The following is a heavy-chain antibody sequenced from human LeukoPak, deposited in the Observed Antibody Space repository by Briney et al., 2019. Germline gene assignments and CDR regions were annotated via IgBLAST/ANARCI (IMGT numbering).Heavy chain of an antibody. CDR3: ARGDGYNQIDY. Sequence: ASVKVSCKASGYTFTTYYTHWVRQAPGQGLEWMGWINPNSGGTKFAQKFQGRVTMTRDTSISTAYMDLSRLRSEDTAVYYCARGDGYNQIDYWGQGTLVTVSS. J-gene: IGHJ4*02. CDR1: GYTFTTYY. CDR2: INPNSGGT. V-gene: IGHV1-2*02. D-gene: IGHD5-24*01.